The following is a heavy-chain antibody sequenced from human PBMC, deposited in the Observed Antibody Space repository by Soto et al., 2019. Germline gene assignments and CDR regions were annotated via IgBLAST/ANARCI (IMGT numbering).Heavy chain of an antibody. CDR2: ISGSGGSI. CDR1: EFTFSSYS. V-gene: IGHV3-23*01. CDR3: AKGARSSSFDS. J-gene: IGHJ4*02. Sequence: EEQLLESGGGLVQPGGSLRLSCAASEFTFSSYSMSWVRQAPGERVEWLSSISGSGGSIYYADSVKGRFTISRDNSKNSLYLQMNSLRAEDTALYYCAKGARSSSFDSCGQGTLVTVSS. D-gene: IGHD6-6*01.